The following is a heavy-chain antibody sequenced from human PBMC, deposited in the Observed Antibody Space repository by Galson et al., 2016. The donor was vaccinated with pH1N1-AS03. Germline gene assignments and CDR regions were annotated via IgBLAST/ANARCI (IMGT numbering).Heavy chain of an antibody. CDR2: ISAYSGDT. CDR1: GYPFSNYG. D-gene: IGHD2-15*01. Sequence: SVKVSCKASGYPFSNYGFSWVRQAPGQGLDWMGWISAYSGDTNYAQKFQGRVTMTTDTSTSTAYMELRSLRSDDTAIYYCARGYCYGGSCDDGGDYFDYGGQGTLVTVSS. J-gene: IGHJ4*02. CDR3: ARGYCYGGSCDDGGDYFDY. V-gene: IGHV1-18*04.